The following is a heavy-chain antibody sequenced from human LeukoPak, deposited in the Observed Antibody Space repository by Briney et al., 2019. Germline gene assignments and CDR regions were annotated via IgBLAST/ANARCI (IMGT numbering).Heavy chain of an antibody. CDR1: GGTFSSYA. J-gene: IGHJ6*02. CDR2: IIPILGIA. V-gene: IGHV1-69*04. Sequence: SAKVSCKASGGTFSSYAISWVRQAPGQGLEWMGRIIPILGIANYVQKFQGRVTITADKSTSTAYMELSSLRSEDTAVYYCARDRRYCSGGSCYSYGMDVWGQGTTVTVS. CDR3: ARDRRYCSGGSCYSYGMDV. D-gene: IGHD2-15*01.